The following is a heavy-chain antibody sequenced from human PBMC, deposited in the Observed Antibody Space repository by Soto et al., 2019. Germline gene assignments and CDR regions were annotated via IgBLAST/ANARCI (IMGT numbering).Heavy chain of an antibody. CDR1: GFSLSTNGVG. J-gene: IGHJ4*02. V-gene: IGHV2-5*02. CDR3: AHRRVGVTYFDS. CDR2: IYWDDDK. D-gene: IGHD2-21*02. Sequence: QITLKESGPTLVKPTETLTLTCTFSGFSLSTNGVGVGWIRQPPGKALEWLVLIYWDDDKRYSPSLKSRLTLTRDTSKKQVVLTMTNMDPVDTGTYYCAHRRVGVTYFDSWGQGILVTVSS.